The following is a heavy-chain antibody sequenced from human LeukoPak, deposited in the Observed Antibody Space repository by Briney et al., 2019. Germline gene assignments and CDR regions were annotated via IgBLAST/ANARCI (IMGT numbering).Heavy chain of an antibody. V-gene: IGHV1-2*02. CDR3: AREGYYYGSGSPYRSGAFDI. J-gene: IGHJ3*02. CDR1: GYTFTGYY. CDR2: ISPNSGGT. Sequence: GASVKVSCKASGYTFTGYYMHWVRQAPGQGLEWMGWISPNSGGTNYAQKFQGRVTMTRDTSISTAYMELSRLRSDDTAVYYCAREGYYYGSGSPYRSGAFDIWGQGTMVTVSS. D-gene: IGHD3-10*01.